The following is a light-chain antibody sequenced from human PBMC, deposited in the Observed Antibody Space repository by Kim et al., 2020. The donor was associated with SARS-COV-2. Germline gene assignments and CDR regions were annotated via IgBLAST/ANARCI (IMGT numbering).Light chain of an antibody. J-gene: IGLJ2*01. V-gene: IGLV3-19*01. Sequence: ALGKTVTITCQGDSLRNYYASWYQQKPGQAPLIVIYGKNNRPSGIPDRFSGSTSGNTASLTITGAQAEDEADYYCNSRDSTTNHLVFGGGTKVTVL. CDR2: GKN. CDR3: NSRDSTTNHLV. CDR1: SLRNYY.